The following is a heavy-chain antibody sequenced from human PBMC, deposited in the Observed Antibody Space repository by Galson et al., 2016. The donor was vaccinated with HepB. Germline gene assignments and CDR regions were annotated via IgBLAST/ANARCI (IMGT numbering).Heavy chain of an antibody. CDR1: GFTFSSYA. CDR3: AKGYGLWDY. CDR2: ISYDGSNK. V-gene: IGHV3-30*04. Sequence: SLRLSCAASGFTFSSYAMHWVRQAPVKGLEWVAVISYDGSNKYFAASVKGRFTISRDNSKNTLYLQMNSLRAEDTAVYYCAKGYGLWDYWGQGTLVTVSS. D-gene: IGHD5-18*01. J-gene: IGHJ4*02.